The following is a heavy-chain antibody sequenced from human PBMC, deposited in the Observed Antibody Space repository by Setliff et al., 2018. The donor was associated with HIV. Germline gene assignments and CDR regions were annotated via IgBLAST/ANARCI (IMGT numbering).Heavy chain of an antibody. D-gene: IGHD4-4*01. J-gene: IGHJ6*03. CDR2: MSPNSGNT. V-gene: IGHV1-8*03. CDR1: GYTFTSYD. Sequence: ASVKVSCKASGYTFTSYDINWVRQATGQGLEWMGWMSPNSGNTGYAQKFQGRVTITRDTSISTAYMELSSLRSEDTAVYYCARGRKYLTTVTTSYFYYMDVWGKGTTVTVSS. CDR3: ARGRKYLTTVTTSYFYYMDV.